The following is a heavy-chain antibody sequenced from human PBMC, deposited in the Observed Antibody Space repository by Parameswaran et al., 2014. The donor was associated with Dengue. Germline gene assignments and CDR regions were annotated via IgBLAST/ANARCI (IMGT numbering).Heavy chain of an antibody. CDR2: INHSGST. J-gene: IGHJ4*02. CDR3: ARRRYDSSGYQHYYFDY. D-gene: IGHD3-22*01. Sequence: PGKGLEWIGEINHSGSTNYNPSLKSRVTISVDTSKNQFSLKLSSVTAADTAVYYCARRRYDSSGYQHYYFDYWGQGTLVTVSS. V-gene: IGHV4-34*01.